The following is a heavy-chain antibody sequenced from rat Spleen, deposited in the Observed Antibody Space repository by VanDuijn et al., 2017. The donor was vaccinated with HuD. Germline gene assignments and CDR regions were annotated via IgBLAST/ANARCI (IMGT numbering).Heavy chain of an antibody. J-gene: IGHJ2*01. CDR3: TTKAPSYYYFDY. CDR1: GFTFSNYY. D-gene: IGHD2-1*01. CDR2: ISTGGGST. V-gene: IGHV5-27*01. Sequence: EVQLVESGGGLVQPGRSLKLSCAASGFTFSNYYMAWVRQAPTKGLAWVAYISTGGGSTYYRNSVKGRFNISRDNAKSTLYLQMASLRSEDTATYYCTTKAPSYYYFDYWGQGVMVTVSS.